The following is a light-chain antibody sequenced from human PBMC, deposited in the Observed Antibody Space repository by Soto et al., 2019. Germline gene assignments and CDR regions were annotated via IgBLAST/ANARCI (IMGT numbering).Light chain of an antibody. CDR2: GAS. CDR1: QSVSSSF. CDR3: PQYGSSPWT. J-gene: IGKJ1*01. V-gene: IGKV3-20*01. Sequence: EIVLTQSPGTLSLSPGGRATLSCRPSQSVSSSFLAWYQQKPGQAPRLLIYGASTRATGIPDRVSGSGSGTDFTLTISRLETEDFAVYYCPQYGSSPWTFGQGTKVEIK.